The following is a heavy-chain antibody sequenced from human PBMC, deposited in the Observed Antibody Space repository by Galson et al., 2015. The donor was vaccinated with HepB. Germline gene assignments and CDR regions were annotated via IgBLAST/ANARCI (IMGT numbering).Heavy chain of an antibody. J-gene: IGHJ6*02. CDR3: ARVWLVGYYYYYGMDV. Sequence: LSLTCTVSGGSVSSGSYYWSWIRQPPGKGLEWIGYIYYSGSTNYNPSLKSRVTISVDTSKNQFSLKLSSVTAADTAVYYCARVWLVGYYYYYGMDVWGQGTTVIVSS. CDR1: GGSVSSGSYY. CDR2: IYYSGST. V-gene: IGHV4-61*01. D-gene: IGHD6-19*01.